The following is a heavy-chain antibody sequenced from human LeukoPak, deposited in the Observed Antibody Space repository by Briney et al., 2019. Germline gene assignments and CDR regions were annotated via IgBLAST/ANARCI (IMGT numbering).Heavy chain of an antibody. V-gene: IGHV3-43D*03. Sequence: PGGSLRLSCAASGFTFDDYAMHWVRQAPGKGLEWVSLISWDGGSTYYADSVKGRFTISRDNSKNSLYLQMNSLRAEDTALYYCAKDFNYGDYGNYFDYWGQGTLVTVSS. D-gene: IGHD4-17*01. CDR3: AKDFNYGDYGNYFDY. CDR2: ISWDGGST. CDR1: GFTFDDYA. J-gene: IGHJ4*02.